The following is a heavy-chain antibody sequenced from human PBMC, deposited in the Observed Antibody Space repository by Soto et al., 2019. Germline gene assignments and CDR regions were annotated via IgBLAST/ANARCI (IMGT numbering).Heavy chain of an antibody. J-gene: IGHJ4*02. CDR3: ARGSRGIAAAANRLWDY. CDR2: INHSGST. V-gene: IGHV4-34*01. CDR1: GGSFSGYY. Sequence: ETLSLTCAVYGGSFSGYYWSWIRQPPGKGLEWIGEINHSGSTNYNPSLKSRVTISVDTSKNQFSLKLSSVTAADTAVYYCARGSRGIAAAANRLWDYWGQGTLVTVSS. D-gene: IGHD6-13*01.